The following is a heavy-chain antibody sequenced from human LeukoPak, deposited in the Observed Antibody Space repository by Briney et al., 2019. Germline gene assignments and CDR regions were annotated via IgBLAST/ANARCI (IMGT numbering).Heavy chain of an antibody. D-gene: IGHD2-15*01. J-gene: IGHJ5*02. CDR2: IKQGGSEI. V-gene: IGHV3-7*04. CDR1: GFTFSSNW. Sequence: QRGGSLRLSCAASGFTFSSNWMSWVRQAPGKGLELVANIKQGGSEIFYVDSLKGRFTISRDNAKNSLYLQMNSLRAEDTAVYYCAREYCSGGRCYPNYFDPWGQGTLVTVSS. CDR3: AREYCSGGRCYPNYFDP.